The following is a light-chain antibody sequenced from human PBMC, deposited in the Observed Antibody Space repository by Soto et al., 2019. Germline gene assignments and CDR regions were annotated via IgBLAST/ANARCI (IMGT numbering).Light chain of an antibody. CDR3: ASFRSGTSLV. CDR2: EVN. V-gene: IGLV2-14*01. CDR1: RSDIGDSNF. J-gene: IGLJ1*01. Sequence: QSALAQPASVSGSPGQSVTISCTGPRSDIGDSNFISWYQHSTGKAPRLLIYEVNNQPSGVSKRFSGSRGGNTAALAIYGCLDDDEADYFCASFRSGTSLVFGSGTNVTVL.